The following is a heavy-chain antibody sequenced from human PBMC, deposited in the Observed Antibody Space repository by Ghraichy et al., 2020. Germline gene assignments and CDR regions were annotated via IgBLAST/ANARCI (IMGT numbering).Heavy chain of an antibody. CDR3: ARGLNSGHYYYYYYMDV. J-gene: IGHJ6*03. V-gene: IGHV4-59*01. Sequence: SETLSLTCTVSGGSISSYYWNWIRQTPGRGLEWIGYIYYNGNTNYNPSLKSRVTIPKDTSNNQFSLRLSSVTAADTAVYYCARGLNSGHYYYYYYMDVGGKGTPVTVSS. CDR2: IYYNGNT. D-gene: IGHD1-26*01. CDR1: GGSISSYY.